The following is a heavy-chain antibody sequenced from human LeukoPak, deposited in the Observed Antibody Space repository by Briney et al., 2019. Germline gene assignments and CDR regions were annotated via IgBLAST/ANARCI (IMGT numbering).Heavy chain of an antibody. CDR2: IYYCGST. V-gene: IGHV4-59*08. Sequence: SETLSLTCTVSGGSISRYYWNWIRQPPGKGLEWLGYIYYCGSTNYNPSLNSRVTISVDTSKNQFSLKLSSVTAADTAVYYCARYSSSSLGAGGFDYWGQGTLVTVSS. CDR3: ARYSSSSLGAGGFDY. D-gene: IGHD6-6*01. J-gene: IGHJ4*02. CDR1: GGSISRYY.